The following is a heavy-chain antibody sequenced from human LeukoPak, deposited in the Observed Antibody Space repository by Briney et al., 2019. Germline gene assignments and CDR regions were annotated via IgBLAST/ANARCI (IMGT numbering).Heavy chain of an antibody. CDR1: GGSFSGYY. D-gene: IGHD3-3*01. Sequence: SETLSLTCAVYGGSFSGYYWSWIRQPPGKGLEWIGEINHSGSTNYNPSLKSRVTISVDTSKNQFSLKLSSVTAADTAVYYCARGPYYDFWSAYSPDAFDIWGQGTMVTVSS. CDR3: ARGPYYDFWSAYSPDAFDI. CDR2: INHSGST. J-gene: IGHJ3*02. V-gene: IGHV4-34*01.